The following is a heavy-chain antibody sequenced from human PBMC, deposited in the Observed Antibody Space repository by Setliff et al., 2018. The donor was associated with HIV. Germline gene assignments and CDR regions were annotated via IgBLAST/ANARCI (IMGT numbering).Heavy chain of an antibody. Sequence: PSETLSLTCAVSGGSISSNNWWSWVRQPPGKGLEWIGEIYHSGSTNYNPSLKSRVSISVDKSKNQFSLKLSSVTAADTAVYYCARGWGWNDDESSGRPQYAFDIWGQGTMVTV. V-gene: IGHV4-4*02. CDR2: IYHSGST. CDR3: ARGWGWNDDESSGRPQYAFDI. D-gene: IGHD3-22*01. CDR1: GGSISSNNW. J-gene: IGHJ3*02.